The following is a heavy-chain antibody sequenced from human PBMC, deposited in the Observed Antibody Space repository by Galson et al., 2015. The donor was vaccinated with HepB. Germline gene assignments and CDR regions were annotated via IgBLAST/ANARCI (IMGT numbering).Heavy chain of an antibody. D-gene: IGHD2-2*01. V-gene: IGHV3-7*01. CDR2: IKQDGSEK. CDR1: GFTFSSYW. Sequence: SLRLSCAASGFTFSSYWMSWVRQAPGKGLEWVANIKQDGSEKYYVDSVKGRFTISRDNAKNSLYLQMNSLRAEDTAVYYCARGVAEYQLPLDWFDPWGQGTLVTVSS. CDR3: ARGVAEYQLPLDWFDP. J-gene: IGHJ5*02.